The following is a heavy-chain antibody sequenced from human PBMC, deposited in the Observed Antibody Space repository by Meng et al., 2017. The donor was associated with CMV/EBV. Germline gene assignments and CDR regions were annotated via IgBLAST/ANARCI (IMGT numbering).Heavy chain of an antibody. CDR1: GFSLSTSGVG. V-gene: IGHV2-5*02. CDR3: AHRGSYGYHGY. Sequence: LKTSGPTLEQHTPTLTLTSTCAGFSLSTSGVGVSWIRQPPGKALEWLALIYWDDDKRYSPSLKSRLTITKDTSKNQVVLTMTNMDPVDTATYYCAHRGSYGYHGYWGQGTLVTVSS. D-gene: IGHD5-18*01. J-gene: IGHJ4*02. CDR2: IYWDDDK.